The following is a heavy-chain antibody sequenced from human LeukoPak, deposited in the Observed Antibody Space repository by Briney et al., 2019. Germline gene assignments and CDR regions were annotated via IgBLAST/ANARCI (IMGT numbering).Heavy chain of an antibody. V-gene: IGHV4-39*07. CDR1: GGSISNSNYY. J-gene: IGHJ4*02. Sequence: PSETLSLTCSVSGGSISNSNYYWGWIRLPPGKGMEWIGTIYYSGSTYYNPSLKSRVTISVDTSKNQFSLKLSSVTAADTAVYYCATENGYNREGYWGQGTLVTVSS. D-gene: IGHD5-24*01. CDR3: ATENGYNREGY. CDR2: IYYSGST.